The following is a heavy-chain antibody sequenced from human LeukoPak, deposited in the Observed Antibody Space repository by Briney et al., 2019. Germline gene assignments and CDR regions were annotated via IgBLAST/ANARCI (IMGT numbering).Heavy chain of an antibody. CDR3: ARDVPYYYESSGYYSLGFDI. D-gene: IGHD3-22*01. Sequence: GGSLRLSCAASGFTFSNYSMNWVRQAPGKGLEWVSSISSSSSYIYYADSVKGRFTISRDNAKNSLYLQMYSLRAEDTAVYYCARDVPYYYESSGYYSLGFDIWGQGTMVTVSS. V-gene: IGHV3-21*01. CDR2: ISSSSSYI. J-gene: IGHJ3*02. CDR1: GFTFSNYS.